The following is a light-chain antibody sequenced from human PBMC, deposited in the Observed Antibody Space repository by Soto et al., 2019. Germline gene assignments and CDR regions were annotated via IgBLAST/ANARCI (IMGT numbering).Light chain of an antibody. V-gene: IGKV1-5*01. CDR2: ADS. Sequence: DMQMTQSPSTLSASVGDRVTITCRASQSISSWVAWYQQKPGKAPKLLIYADSSLKSGVPSKFSGSGSGTEFTLTTSSLQPDDFATDSCQQYNCYSLTFGGGTKVEIK. CDR3: QQYNCYSLT. CDR1: QSISSW. J-gene: IGKJ4*01.